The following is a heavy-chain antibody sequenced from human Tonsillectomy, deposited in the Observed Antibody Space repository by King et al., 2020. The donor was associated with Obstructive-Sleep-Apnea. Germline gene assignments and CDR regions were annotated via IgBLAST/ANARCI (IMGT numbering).Heavy chain of an antibody. D-gene: IGHD3-3*01. CDR3: AHTPRGVLEGFFDY. Sequence: FTLKESGPTLVKPTQTLTLTCTFSGFSLSSSGVGVGLIRQPPGKALEWLGVIYWDDDKRYSPSLKSRLTIAKDTSKNQVVLRMTNTDPVDTATYYCAHTPRGVLEGFFDYWGQGTLVTVSS. J-gene: IGHJ4*02. V-gene: IGHV2-5*02. CDR1: GFSLSSSGVG. CDR2: IYWDDDK.